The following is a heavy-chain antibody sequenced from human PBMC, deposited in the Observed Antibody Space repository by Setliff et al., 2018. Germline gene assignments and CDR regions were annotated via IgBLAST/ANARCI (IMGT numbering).Heavy chain of an antibody. CDR2: ISSSGSTI. CDR3: ARDRRPFNWGGNDAFDI. Sequence: GSLRLSCAASGFTFSSYEMNWVRQAPGKGLEWVSYISSSGSTIYYADSVKGRFTISRDNAKKSLYLQMNSLRAEDTAVYYCARDRRPFNWGGNDAFDIWGQGTMVTVSS. D-gene: IGHD7-27*01. CDR1: GFTFSSYE. J-gene: IGHJ3*02. V-gene: IGHV3-48*03.